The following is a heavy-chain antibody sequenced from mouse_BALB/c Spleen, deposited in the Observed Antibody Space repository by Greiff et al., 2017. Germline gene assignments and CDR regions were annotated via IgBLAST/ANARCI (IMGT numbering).Heavy chain of an antibody. Sequence: VKLVESGPGLVAPSQSLSITCTVSGFSLTSYGVHWVRQPPGKGLEWLGVIWAGGSTNYNSALMSRLSISKDNSKSQVFLKMNSLQTDDTAMYYCARDRVITQDYAMDYWGQGTSVTVSS. J-gene: IGHJ4*01. CDR2: IWAGGST. D-gene: IGHD2-4*01. CDR1: GFSLTSYG. CDR3: ARDRVITQDYAMDY. V-gene: IGHV2-9*02.